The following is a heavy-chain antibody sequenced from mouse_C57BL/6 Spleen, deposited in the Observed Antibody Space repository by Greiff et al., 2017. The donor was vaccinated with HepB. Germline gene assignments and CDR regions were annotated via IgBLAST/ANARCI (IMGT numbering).Heavy chain of an antibody. CDR3: AEYSSPLSYWYFDL. Sequence: QVQLQQPGAELVRPGSSVKLSCKASGYTFTSYWMHWVKQRPIQGLEWIGNIDPSDSETHYNQKFKDKATLTVDKSSSTAYMQLSSLTSEDSAVYYCAEYSSPLSYWYFDLLGTLTTVTISS. D-gene: IGHD2-10*02. V-gene: IGHV1-52*01. J-gene: IGHJ1*03. CDR2: IDPSDSET. CDR1: GYTFTSYW.